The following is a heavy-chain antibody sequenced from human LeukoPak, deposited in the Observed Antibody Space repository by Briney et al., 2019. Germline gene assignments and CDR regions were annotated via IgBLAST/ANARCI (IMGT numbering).Heavy chain of an antibody. CDR3: ARHSSSWYVYYFDY. CDR2: IYYSGST. Sequence: TSETLSLTCTVSGGSVSSSSYYWGWIRQPPGKGLEWIGSIYYSGSTYYNPSLKSRVTISVDSSKNQLSLKLRSVTAADTAVYCCARHSSSWYVYYFDYWGQGTLVTVSS. J-gene: IGHJ4*02. V-gene: IGHV4-39*01. D-gene: IGHD6-13*01. CDR1: GGSVSSSSYY.